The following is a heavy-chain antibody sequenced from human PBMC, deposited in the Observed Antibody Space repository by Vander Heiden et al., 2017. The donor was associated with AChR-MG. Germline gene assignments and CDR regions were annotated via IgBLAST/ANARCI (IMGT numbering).Heavy chain of an antibody. D-gene: IGHD3-22*01. Sequence: EVQLVESGGGLVKPGGSLRLSCAASGFTFSSYSMNWVRQAPGKGLEWVSSISSSSSYIYYADSVKGRFTISRDNAKNSLYLQMNSLRAEDTAVYYCARDKEVVPNAEYFQHWGQGTLVTVSS. CDR1: GFTFSSYS. V-gene: IGHV3-21*01. J-gene: IGHJ1*01. CDR2: ISSSSSYI. CDR3: ARDKEVVPNAEYFQH.